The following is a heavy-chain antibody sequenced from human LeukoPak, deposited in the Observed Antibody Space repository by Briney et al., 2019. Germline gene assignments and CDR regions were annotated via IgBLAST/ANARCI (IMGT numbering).Heavy chain of an antibody. CDR2: IRYDGSHK. CDR1: GFTFSTYG. CDR3: AKDLGGDY. V-gene: IGHV3-30*02. Sequence: GGSLRLSCAASGFTFSTYGMHWVRQAPGKGLEWVAFIRYDGSHKYYADSVKGRFTVSRDNSKNTLYLQMNSLRAEDTAVYYCAKDLGGDYWGQGTLVTVSS. J-gene: IGHJ4*02.